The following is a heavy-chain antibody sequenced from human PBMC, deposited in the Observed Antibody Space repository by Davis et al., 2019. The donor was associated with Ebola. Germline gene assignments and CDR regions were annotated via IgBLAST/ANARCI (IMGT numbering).Heavy chain of an antibody. CDR1: GGTFSSYA. CDR2: ISAYNGNT. Sequence: AASVKVSCKASGGTFSSYAISWVRQAPGQGLEWMGWISAYNGNTNYAQKLQGRVTMTTDTSTSTAYMELSSLRSEDTAVYYCARGFTTDYYYYGMDVWGQGTTVTVSS. V-gene: IGHV1-18*01. D-gene: IGHD1-26*01. CDR3: ARGFTTDYYYYGMDV. J-gene: IGHJ6*02.